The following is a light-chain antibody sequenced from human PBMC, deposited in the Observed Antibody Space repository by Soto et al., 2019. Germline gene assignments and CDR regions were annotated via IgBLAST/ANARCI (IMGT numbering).Light chain of an antibody. CDR3: QSYDSSLSGYV. J-gene: IGLJ1*01. Sequence: QSVLTQPPSVSGAPGQRVTISCTGSSSNIGAGYDVHWYQQLPGTAPKLLIYGNSNRPSGVPDRFSGSKSGTSASLAITGLQAEDEADYYCQSYDSSLSGYVFGTGPKVTV. V-gene: IGLV1-40*01. CDR1: SSNIGAGYD. CDR2: GNS.